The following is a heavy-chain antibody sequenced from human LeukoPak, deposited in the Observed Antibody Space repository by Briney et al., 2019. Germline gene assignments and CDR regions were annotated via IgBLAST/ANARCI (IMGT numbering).Heavy chain of an antibody. D-gene: IGHD1-20*01. CDR2: IYYSRST. V-gene: IGHV4-59*01. CDR1: GGSISSNY. J-gene: IGHJ4*02. CDR3: GRRVTIAGIFDY. Sequence: SSETLSLTCTVSGGSISSNYWSWIRQPPGKGLEWVGYIYYSRSTHYNPSLNSRVIISLDASKNQFSLNLSSVTAADTAIYYSGRRVTIAGIFDYWGQGTLVTVSS.